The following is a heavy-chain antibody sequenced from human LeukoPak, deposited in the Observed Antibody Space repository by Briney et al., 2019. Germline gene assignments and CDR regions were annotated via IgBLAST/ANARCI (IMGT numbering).Heavy chain of an antibody. Sequence: GGSLRLSCAASGFTFSSYAMSWVRQAPGQGLEWVSAISGSGGSTYYADSVKGRFTISRDNSKNTLYLQMNSLRAEDTAVYYYAKGGITIFGVPSPGGFDPWGQGTLVTVSS. V-gene: IGHV3-23*01. CDR2: ISGSGGST. CDR1: GFTFSSYA. J-gene: IGHJ5*02. D-gene: IGHD3-3*01. CDR3: AKGGITIFGVPSPGGFDP.